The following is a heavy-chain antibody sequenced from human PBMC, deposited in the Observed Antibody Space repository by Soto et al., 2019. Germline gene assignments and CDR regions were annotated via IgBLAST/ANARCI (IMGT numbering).Heavy chain of an antibody. CDR3: ARAGAATLSDY. J-gene: IGHJ4*02. Sequence: QVHLQESGPGLVKPSETLSLTCTVSGGSISYYYWSWIRQPPGKGLEWIAYIYYSGSTNYNPSLKSRVTISLDTSKNQFSLKLSSVTAADTAVYYCARAGAATLSDYWGQGTLVTVSS. CDR2: IYYSGST. V-gene: IGHV4-59*01. D-gene: IGHD2-15*01. CDR1: GGSISYYY.